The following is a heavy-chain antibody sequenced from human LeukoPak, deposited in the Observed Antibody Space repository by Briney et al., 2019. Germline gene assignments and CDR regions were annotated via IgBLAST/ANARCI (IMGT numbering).Heavy chain of an antibody. CDR3: ASTRSWYYYDSSGSYYFDY. V-gene: IGHV4-39*01. D-gene: IGHD3-22*01. CDR2: IYYIGST. J-gene: IGHJ4*02. Sequence: PSETLSLTCTVSGGSISSSSYYWGWIRQPPGKGLEWIGSIYYIGSTYYNPSLKSRVTISVDTSKNQFSLKLSSVTAADTAVYYCASTRSWYYYDSSGSYYFDYWGQGTLVTVSS. CDR1: GGSISSSSYY.